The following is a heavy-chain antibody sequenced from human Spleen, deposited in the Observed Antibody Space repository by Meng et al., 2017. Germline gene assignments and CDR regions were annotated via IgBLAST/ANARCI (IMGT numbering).Heavy chain of an antibody. D-gene: IGHD3-10*01. CDR2: IGGSGGST. Sequence: GESLKISCAASGFTFSSYAINWVRQAPGKGLEWVSYIGGSGGSTYYADSVKGRFTISRDNSKNTLYLQMNSLRAEDTAVYYCAREEYYGSGSPRLYYFDYWGQGTLVTVS. V-gene: IGHV3-23*01. J-gene: IGHJ4*02. CDR3: AREEYYGSGSPRLYYFDY. CDR1: GFTFSSYA.